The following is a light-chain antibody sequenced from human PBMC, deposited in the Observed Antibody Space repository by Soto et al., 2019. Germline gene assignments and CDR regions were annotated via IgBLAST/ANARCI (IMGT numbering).Light chain of an antibody. Sequence: DIQMTQSPSTLSASIGDRVTITCRASQNIINYLAWYQQKPGKAPKILIYKASNLQSGVPSRFSGSGSGTEFTLTISSLQPDDFATYFCQQYKSYWTFGQGTKVDIK. CDR2: KAS. J-gene: IGKJ1*01. CDR3: QQYKSYWT. CDR1: QNIINY. V-gene: IGKV1-5*03.